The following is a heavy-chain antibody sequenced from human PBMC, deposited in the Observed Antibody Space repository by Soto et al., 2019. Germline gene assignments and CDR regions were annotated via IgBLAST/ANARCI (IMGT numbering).Heavy chain of an antibody. CDR2: IYHSGNT. Sequence: QVQLQESGPGLVKPSQTLFLTCTVSGASFSRGGYYWSWIRQRSGKGLEWIGYIYHSGNTAYNPSLKSRVIISLDTSKNQFSLELESVTAADTAVYYCAREGALGNFEYWGQGTLVTVSS. D-gene: IGHD3-16*01. CDR3: AREGALGNFEY. V-gene: IGHV4-31*03. CDR1: GASFSRGGYY. J-gene: IGHJ4*02.